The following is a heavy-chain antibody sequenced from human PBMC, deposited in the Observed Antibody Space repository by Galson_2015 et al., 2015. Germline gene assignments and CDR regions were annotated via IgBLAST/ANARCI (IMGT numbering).Heavy chain of an antibody. CDR2: IYSGGST. CDR3: ATQVDKPYYYYGMDV. D-gene: IGHD3-22*01. CDR1: GFTVSSND. J-gene: IGHJ6*02. V-gene: IGHV3-53*01. Sequence: SLRLSCAASGFTVSSNDMSWVRQAPGKGLEWVSVIYSGGSTYYADSVKGRFTISRDNSKNTLYLQMNSLRAEDTAVYYCATQVDKPYYYYGMDVWGQGTTVTVSS.